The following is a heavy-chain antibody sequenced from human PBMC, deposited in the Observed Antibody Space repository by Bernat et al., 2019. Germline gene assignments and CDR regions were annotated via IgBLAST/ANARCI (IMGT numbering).Heavy chain of an antibody. CDR2: INWNGANI. CDR1: GFTFEDYA. CDR3: ARDISDKSTTIDY. Sequence: EVQLVESGGGLVQPDRSLRLSCAAFGFTFEDYAMHWVRQAPGKGLEWVSTINWNGANIIYADSVKGRFTISRDNAKNSLYLQMNSLRAEDTAFYYCARDISDKSTTIDYWGQGTLVTVSS. D-gene: IGHD5/OR15-5a*01. J-gene: IGHJ4*02. V-gene: IGHV3-9*01.